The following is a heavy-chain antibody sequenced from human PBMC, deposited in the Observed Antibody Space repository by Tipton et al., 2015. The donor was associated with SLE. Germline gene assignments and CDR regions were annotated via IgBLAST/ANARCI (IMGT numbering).Heavy chain of an antibody. CDR2: IYYSGST. Sequence: GLVKPSETLSPTCTVPGGSISSGGYYWSWIRQHPGKGLEWIGYIYYSGSTYYNPSLKSRVTISVDTSKNQFSLKLSSVTAADTAVYYCARIIRGAYYYYMDVWGKGTTVTVSS. CDR3: ARIIRGAYYYYMDV. V-gene: IGHV4-31*03. D-gene: IGHD3-10*01. CDR1: GGSISSGGYY. J-gene: IGHJ6*03.